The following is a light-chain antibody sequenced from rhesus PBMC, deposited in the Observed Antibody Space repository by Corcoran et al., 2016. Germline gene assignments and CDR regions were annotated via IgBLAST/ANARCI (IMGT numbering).Light chain of an antibody. J-gene: IGKJ4*01. CDR1: QSISSW. CDR2: KAS. Sequence: DIQMTQSPSSLSASVGDTVTITCRASQSISSWLDWYQQKPGKAPKLLIYKASSLQSGVPSRFSGSGSGTYFTLTISSLQPEDFATYYCLQYSSSPLTFGGGTKVEIK. CDR3: LQYSSSPLT. V-gene: IGKV1-22*01.